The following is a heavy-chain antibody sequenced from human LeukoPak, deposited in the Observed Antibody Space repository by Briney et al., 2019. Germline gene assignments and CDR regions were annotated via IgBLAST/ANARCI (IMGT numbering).Heavy chain of an antibody. CDR2: INHSGST. Sequence: NPSETLSLTCAVYGGSFSGYYWSWIRQPPGKGLEWIGEINHSGSTNYNPSLKSRVTISVDTSKNQFSLKLSSVTAADTAVYYCARGGGIAAAGNYWGQGTLVTVSS. CDR1: GGSFSGYY. D-gene: IGHD6-13*01. V-gene: IGHV4-34*01. J-gene: IGHJ4*02. CDR3: ARGGGIAAAGNY.